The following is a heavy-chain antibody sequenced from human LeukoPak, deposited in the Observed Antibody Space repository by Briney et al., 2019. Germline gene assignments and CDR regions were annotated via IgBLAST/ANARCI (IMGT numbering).Heavy chain of an antibody. CDR1: GGSIGSFY. D-gene: IGHD2-8*02. CDR3: ARGGVLLGIDY. Sequence: SETLSLTCTVSGGSIGSFYWNWIRQPPGKGLEWIGYVYSSGNTNYNPSLKSRVIISVDTSKNQFSLKLSSVTAADTAVYYCARGGVLLGIDYWGQGTLVTVSS. CDR2: VYSSGNT. J-gene: IGHJ4*02. V-gene: IGHV4-59*01.